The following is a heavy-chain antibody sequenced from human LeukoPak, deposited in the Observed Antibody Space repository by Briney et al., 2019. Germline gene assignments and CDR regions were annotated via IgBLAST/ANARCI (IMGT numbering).Heavy chain of an antibody. CDR1: GYTFTSYA. D-gene: IGHD3-3*01. CDR2: INTNTGNP. Sequence: GASVNVSFKASGYTFTSYAMNWVRQAPGQGLEWMGWINTNTGNPTYAQGFTGRFVFSLDTSVSTAYLQISSLKAEDTAVYYCARGFGSYYDFWSGYRPVFDYWGQETLVTVSS. J-gene: IGHJ4*02. V-gene: IGHV7-4-1*02. CDR3: ARGFGSYYDFWSGYRPVFDY.